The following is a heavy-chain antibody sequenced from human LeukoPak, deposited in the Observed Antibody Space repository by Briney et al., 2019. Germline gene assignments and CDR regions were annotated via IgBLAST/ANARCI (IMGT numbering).Heavy chain of an antibody. V-gene: IGHV1-69*13. D-gene: IGHD3-22*01. CDR3: ARGHRYDTSGYSDFDY. J-gene: IGHJ4*02. Sequence: SVKVSCTASGGTFSSYTITWVRQAPGQGLEWMGGIIPIFGTTNYAQKFQGRVTITADESTSTAYMELSSLRSEDTAVYYCARGHRYDTSGYSDFDYWGQGTLVTVSS. CDR2: IIPIFGTT. CDR1: GGTFSSYT.